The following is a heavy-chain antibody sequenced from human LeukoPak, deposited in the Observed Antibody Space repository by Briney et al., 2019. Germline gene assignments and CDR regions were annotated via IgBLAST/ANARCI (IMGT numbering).Heavy chain of an antibody. CDR1: GGSFSGYY. CDR3: ARESKMGAIVAGAFDI. J-gene: IGHJ3*02. D-gene: IGHD1-26*01. V-gene: IGHV4-34*01. CDR2: INHSGST. Sequence: SETLSLTCAVYGGSFSGYYWSWIRQPPGKGLEWIGEINHSGSTNYNPSLKSRVTISVDTSKNQFSLKLSSVTAADTAVYYCARESKMGAIVAGAFDIWGQGTVVTVSS.